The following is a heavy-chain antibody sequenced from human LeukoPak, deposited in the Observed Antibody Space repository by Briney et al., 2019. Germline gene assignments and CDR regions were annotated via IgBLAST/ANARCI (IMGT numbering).Heavy chain of an antibody. Sequence: GGSLRLSCAASGFTFSSYAMSWVRRAPGKGLEGVSAISGSGGSTYYADSVKGRFTISRDNSKNTLYLQMNSLRAEDTAVYYCAKEIGNYPVRNDYWGQGTLVTVSS. J-gene: IGHJ4*02. CDR1: GFTFSSYA. D-gene: IGHD1-7*01. CDR2: ISGSGGST. V-gene: IGHV3-23*01. CDR3: AKEIGNYPVRNDY.